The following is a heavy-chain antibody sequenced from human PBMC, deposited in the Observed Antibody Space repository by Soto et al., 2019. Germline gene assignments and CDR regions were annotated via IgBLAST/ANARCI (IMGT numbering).Heavy chain of an antibody. CDR2: IHHSGST. V-gene: IGHV4-34*01. CDR3: ARLKKIGSPTHYYYYYGMDV. D-gene: IGHD1-26*01. J-gene: IGHJ6*02. Sequence: RQPPGKGLEWIGEIHHSGSTNYSPSLESRVTISIDTSKNQLSLNLNSVTAADTAVYYCARLKKIGSPTHYYYYYGMDVWGQGATVTVSS.